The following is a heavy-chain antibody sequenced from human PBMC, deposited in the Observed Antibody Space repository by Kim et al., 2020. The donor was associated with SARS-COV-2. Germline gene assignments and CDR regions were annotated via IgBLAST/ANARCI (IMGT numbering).Heavy chain of an antibody. Sequence: AASVKGRFTISRDDSKSIAYLQMNSLKTEDTAVYYCTRGSIAAAGTYDYWGQGTLVTVSS. D-gene: IGHD6-13*01. V-gene: IGHV3-49*02. J-gene: IGHJ4*02. CDR3: TRGSIAAAGTYDY.